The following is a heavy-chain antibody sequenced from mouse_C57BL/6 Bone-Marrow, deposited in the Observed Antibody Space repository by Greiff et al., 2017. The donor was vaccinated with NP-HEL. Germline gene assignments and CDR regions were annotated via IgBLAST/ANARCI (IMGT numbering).Heavy chain of an antibody. V-gene: IGHV1-59*01. CDR3: ARSGDYLYYYAMDY. D-gene: IGHD2-4*01. CDR1: GYTFTSYW. J-gene: IGHJ4*01. Sequence: VKLVESGAELVRPGTSVKLSCKASGYTFTSYWMHWVKQRPGQGLEWIGVIDPSDSYTNYNQKFKGKATLTVDTSSSTAYMQLSSLTSEDSAVYYCARSGDYLYYYAMDYWGQGTSVTVSS. CDR2: IDPSDSYT.